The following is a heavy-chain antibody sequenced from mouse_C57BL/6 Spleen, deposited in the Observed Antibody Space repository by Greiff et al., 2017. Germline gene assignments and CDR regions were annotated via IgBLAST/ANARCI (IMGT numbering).Heavy chain of an antibody. J-gene: IGHJ3*01. D-gene: IGHD2-3*01. V-gene: IGHV1-54*01. CDR3: ARGGYDGYYAFAY. CDR1: GYAFTNYL. CDR2: INPGSGGP. Sequence: QVQLQQSGAELVRPGTSVKVSCKASGYAFTNYLIEWVKQRPGQGLEWIGVINPGSGGPNYNEKFKGKATLTADKSSRTAYMQLRSLTSEDAAVYFCARGGYDGYYAFAYWGQGTLVTVAA.